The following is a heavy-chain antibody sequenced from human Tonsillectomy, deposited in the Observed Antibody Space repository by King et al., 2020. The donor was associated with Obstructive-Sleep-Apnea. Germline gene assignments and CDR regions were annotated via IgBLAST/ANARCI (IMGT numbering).Heavy chain of an antibody. D-gene: IGHD3-22*01. Sequence: VQLQESGPGLVKPSETLSLTCTVSGGSISSYYWSWIRQPPGKGLEWIGYIYYSGSTNYNPSLKSRVTISVDTSKNQFSLKLSSVTAADTAVYYCAGGDDSSDYFFYIDYWGQGTLVTVSS. CDR1: GGSISSYY. CDR3: AGGDDSSDYFFYIDY. J-gene: IGHJ4*02. V-gene: IGHV4-59*01. CDR2: IYYSGST.